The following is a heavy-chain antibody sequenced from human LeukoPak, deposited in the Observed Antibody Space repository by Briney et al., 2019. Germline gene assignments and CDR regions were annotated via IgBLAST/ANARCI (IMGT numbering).Heavy chain of an antibody. V-gene: IGHV3-64D*09. CDR2: IGTSGNST. Sequence: GGSLRLSCSASGFTFSTYAIHWVRQGPGEGLQYVSSIGTSGNSTYYADSVTGRFTISRDNSKNSLYLQISNLRPEDTAVYYCVRGQEVVYTPTFDYWGQGVLVTVSS. J-gene: IGHJ4*02. CDR3: VRGQEVVYTPTFDY. D-gene: IGHD2-8*02. CDR1: GFTFSTYA.